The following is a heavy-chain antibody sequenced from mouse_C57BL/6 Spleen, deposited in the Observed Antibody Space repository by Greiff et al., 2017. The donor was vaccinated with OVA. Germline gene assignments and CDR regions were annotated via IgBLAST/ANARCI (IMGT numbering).Heavy chain of an antibody. CDR3: ARYWDSYAMDY. D-gene: IGHD4-1*01. Sequence: VNVVESGPELVKPGASVKISCKASGYAFSSSWMNWVKQRPGKGLEWIGRIYPGDGDTNYNGKFKGKGTLTADKSSSTAYMQLSSLTSEDSAVYFCARYWDSYAMDYWGQGTSVTVSS. V-gene: IGHV1-82*01. J-gene: IGHJ4*01. CDR1: GYAFSSSW. CDR2: IYPGDGDT.